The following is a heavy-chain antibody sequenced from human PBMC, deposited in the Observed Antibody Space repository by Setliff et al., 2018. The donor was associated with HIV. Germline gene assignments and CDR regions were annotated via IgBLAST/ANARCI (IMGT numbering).Heavy chain of an antibody. Sequence: GASAKVSCKASGGTFSSYPISWVRQAPGQGLEWMGGIIPIFGTTHYAQKFQGRVTVTADESTSTAYMQLSSLRSDDTAVYYCARGRNYDSSGYGDYYYYMDVWGKGTTVTVSS. J-gene: IGHJ6*03. CDR1: GGTFSSYP. V-gene: IGHV1-69*13. CDR3: ARGRNYDSSGYGDYYYYMDV. CDR2: IIPIFGTT. D-gene: IGHD3-22*01.